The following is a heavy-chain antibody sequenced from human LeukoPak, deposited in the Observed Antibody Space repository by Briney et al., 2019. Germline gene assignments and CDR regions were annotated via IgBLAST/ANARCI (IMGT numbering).Heavy chain of an antibody. J-gene: IGHJ4*02. D-gene: IGHD1-14*01. CDR2: IYYSGST. V-gene: IGHV4-31*03. Sequence: SETLSLTCTVSGGSISSGGYYWSWIRQHPGKGLEWIGYIYYSGSTYYNPSLKSRVTISVDTSKNQFSLKLSSVTAADTAVYYCARESTGLPRVLDYWGQGTLVTVSS. CDR3: ARESTGLPRVLDY. CDR1: GGSISSGGYY.